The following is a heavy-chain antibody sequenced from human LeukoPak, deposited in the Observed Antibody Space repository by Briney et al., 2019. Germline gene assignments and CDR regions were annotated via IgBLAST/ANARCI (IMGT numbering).Heavy chain of an antibody. CDR2: ITGSGDST. D-gene: IGHD3-10*01. CDR1: GFTFGNAW. Sequence: GGSLRLSCAVSGFTFGNAWMSWVRRAPGQGLEWVSAITGSGDSTYYADSVKGRFIISRDNSKNTLYLQVNSLRGEDTAVYYCAKEVYYYGSGSPFDYWGQGTLVTVSS. V-gene: IGHV3-23*01. CDR3: AKEVYYYGSGSPFDY. J-gene: IGHJ4*02.